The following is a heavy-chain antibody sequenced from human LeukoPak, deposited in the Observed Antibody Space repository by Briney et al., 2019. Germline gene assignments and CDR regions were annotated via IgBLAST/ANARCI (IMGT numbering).Heavy chain of an antibody. CDR2: IYYSGST. D-gene: IGHD1-7*01. CDR1: GGSISSYY. Sequence: SETLSLTCTVSGGSISSYYWSWIRQPPGKGLEWIGYIYYSGSTNYNPSLKSRVTISLDTSKNQFSLKLSSVTPADTAVYYCARDPGNYARYFDYWGQGTLVTVSS. J-gene: IGHJ4*02. V-gene: IGHV4-59*01. CDR3: ARDPGNYARYFDY.